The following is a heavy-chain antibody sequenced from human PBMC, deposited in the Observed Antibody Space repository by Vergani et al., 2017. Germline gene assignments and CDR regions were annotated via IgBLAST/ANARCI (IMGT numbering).Heavy chain of an antibody. CDR3: ARANQDYYDSSGYFY. D-gene: IGHD3-22*01. J-gene: IGHJ4*02. Sequence: EVQLVESGGGLVKPGGSLRLSCAASGFTFSSYSMNWVRQAQGKGLEWVSSISSSSSYIYYADSVKGRFTISRDNAKNSLYLQMNSLRAEDTAVYYCARANQDYYDSSGYFYWGQGTLVTVSS. V-gene: IGHV3-21*01. CDR1: GFTFSSYS. CDR2: ISSSSSYI.